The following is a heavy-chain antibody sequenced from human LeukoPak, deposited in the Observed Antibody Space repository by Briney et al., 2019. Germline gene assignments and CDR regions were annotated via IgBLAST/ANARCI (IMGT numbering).Heavy chain of an antibody. D-gene: IGHD3-22*01. J-gene: IGHJ4*02. CDR2: IKQDGSET. CDR3: VRDGRRPYETNDYISYFFDS. Sequence: AGGSLRLSCAASGFIFTSYWLSWVRQAPGKGLEWVANIKQDGSETYYVDSVKGRFTISRDNAKNSVYLQMSNLRAEDTAVYYCVRDGRRPYETNDYISYFFDSWGQGTLVTVSS. CDR1: GFIFTSYW. V-gene: IGHV3-7*03.